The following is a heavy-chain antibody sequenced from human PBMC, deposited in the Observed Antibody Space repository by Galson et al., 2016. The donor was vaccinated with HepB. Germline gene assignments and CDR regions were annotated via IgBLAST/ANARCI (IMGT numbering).Heavy chain of an antibody. CDR1: GFTFSHYW. V-gene: IGHV3-7*01. Sequence: SLRLSCAASGFTFSHYWMNWVRQAPGKGLEWVARIKEDGSEEKYVDSVKGRFTITRDNAKNLLYLQMYSLGVEDTAGYYCWGGFNYALDNWGQGTLVTVSP. CDR3: WGGFNYALDN. D-gene: IGHD1-20*01. CDR2: IKEDGSEE. J-gene: IGHJ4*02.